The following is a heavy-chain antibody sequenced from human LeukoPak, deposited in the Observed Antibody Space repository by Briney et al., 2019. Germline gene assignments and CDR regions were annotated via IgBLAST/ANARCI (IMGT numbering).Heavy chain of an antibody. D-gene: IGHD3-3*01. CDR1: GGSISSYY. J-gene: IGHJ4*02. Sequence: PSETLSLTCTVSGGSISSYYWSWIRHPLGKGLEWIGYIYYTGSINYNPSLKSRVTISVDTSKNQFSLKLSSVTAADTAVYYCARGGRTIFGVVYLDYWGQGILVTVSS. CDR3: ARGGRTIFGVVYLDY. V-gene: IGHV4-59*01. CDR2: IYYTGSI.